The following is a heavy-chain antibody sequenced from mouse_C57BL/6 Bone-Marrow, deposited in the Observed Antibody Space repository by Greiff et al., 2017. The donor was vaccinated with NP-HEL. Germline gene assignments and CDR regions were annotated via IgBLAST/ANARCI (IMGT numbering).Heavy chain of an antibody. V-gene: IGHV1-81*01. Sequence: QVQLQQSGAELARPGASVKLSCKASGYTFTSYGISWVKQRTGQGLEWIGEIYPRSGNTYYNEKFKGKATLTADKSSSTAYMELRSLTSEDSAVYFCASEGVLTSWFAYWGQGTLVTVSA. CDR1: GYTFTSYG. CDR3: ASEGVLTSWFAY. CDR2: IYPRSGNT. J-gene: IGHJ3*01. D-gene: IGHD4-1*01.